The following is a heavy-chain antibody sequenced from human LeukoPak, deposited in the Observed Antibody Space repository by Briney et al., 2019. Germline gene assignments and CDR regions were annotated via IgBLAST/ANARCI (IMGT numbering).Heavy chain of an antibody. D-gene: IGHD3-10*01. CDR1: GGSFSGYY. V-gene: IGHV4-34*01. CDR2: INHSGST. J-gene: IGHJ4*02. Sequence: PSETLSLTCAVYGGSFSGYYWSWIRQPPGKGLEWIGEINHSGSTNYNPSLKSRVTISVDTSKNQFSLKLSSVPAADTAVYYCARGSRRLGYYYGSGSPTTYYFDYWGQGTLVTVSS. CDR3: ARGSRRLGYYYGSGSPTTYYFDY.